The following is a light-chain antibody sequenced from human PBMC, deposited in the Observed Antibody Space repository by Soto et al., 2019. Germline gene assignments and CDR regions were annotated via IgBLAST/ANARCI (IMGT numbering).Light chain of an antibody. Sequence: IVLTQSPATLSLSPGERATLSCRAGQSISTCLAWYQRKSGQAPRLLIYDASNRATGTPARFSGSGSGTDFTLTISSLEPEDSAVYYCQQRYVWLTFGGGTKVEIK. V-gene: IGKV3-11*01. CDR1: QSISTC. CDR2: DAS. J-gene: IGKJ4*01. CDR3: QQRYVWLT.